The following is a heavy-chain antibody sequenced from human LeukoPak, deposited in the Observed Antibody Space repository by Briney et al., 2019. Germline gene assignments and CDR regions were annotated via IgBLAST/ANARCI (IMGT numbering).Heavy chain of an antibody. D-gene: IGHD3-10*01. CDR2: INHSGST. J-gene: IGHJ6*03. CDR1: GGSFGGYY. Sequence: SETLSLTCAVYGGSFGGYYWSWIRQPPGKGLEWIGEINHSGSTNYNPSLKSRVTISVDTSKNQFSLKLSSVTAADTAVYYCARAKKTITMVRGVNTNYYYYMDVWGKGTTVTVSS. V-gene: IGHV4-34*01. CDR3: ARAKKTITMVRGVNTNYYYYMDV.